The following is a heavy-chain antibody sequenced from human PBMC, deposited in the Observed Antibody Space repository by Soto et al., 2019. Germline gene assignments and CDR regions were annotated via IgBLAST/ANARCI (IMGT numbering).Heavy chain of an antibody. CDR2: IYHIGST. Sequence: SETLSLTCTVSGGSISSSSYSWGWIHQPPGKGLEWIGSIYHIGSTYYNPSLKSRVTISVDTSKNQFSLQLSSVTAADTAVYYCARPVSASSQFDYWGQGTLVTVSS. D-gene: IGHD3-3*02. CDR3: ARPVSASSQFDY. J-gene: IGHJ4*02. CDR1: GGSISSSSYS. V-gene: IGHV4-39*01.